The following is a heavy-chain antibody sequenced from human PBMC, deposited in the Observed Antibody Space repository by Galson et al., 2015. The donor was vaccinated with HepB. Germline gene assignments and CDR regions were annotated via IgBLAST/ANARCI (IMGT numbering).Heavy chain of an antibody. J-gene: IGHJ4*02. D-gene: IGHD5-18*01. CDR2: ISYDGSNK. CDR3: ASGGEDTAMVEDY. V-gene: IGHV3-30-3*01. Sequence: SLSLSCAASGFTFSSYAMHWVRQAPGKGLEWVAVISYDGSNKYYADSVKGRFTISRDNSKNTLYLQMNSLRAEDTAVYYCASGGEDTAMVEDYWGQGTLVTVSS. CDR1: GFTFSSYA.